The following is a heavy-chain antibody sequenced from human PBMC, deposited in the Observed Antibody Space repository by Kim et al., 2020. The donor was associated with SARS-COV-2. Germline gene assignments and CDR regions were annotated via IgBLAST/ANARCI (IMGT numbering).Heavy chain of an antibody. CDR2: ISYDGSNN. CDR3: ARDPWSRLRGLIYSYYGMDV. Sequence: GGSLRLSCAASGFTLSTYAMHWVRQTPGKGLQWVAVISYDGSNNHYADSVKGRFTISRDNSKNTLYLQMNSLRPEDTAVYHCARDPWSRLRGLIYSYYGMDVWGQGITVTVSS. J-gene: IGHJ6*02. D-gene: IGHD3-10*01. CDR1: GFTLSTYA. V-gene: IGHV3-30-3*01.